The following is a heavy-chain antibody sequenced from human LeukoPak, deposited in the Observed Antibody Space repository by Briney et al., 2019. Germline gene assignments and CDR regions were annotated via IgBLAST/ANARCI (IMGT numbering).Heavy chain of an antibody. J-gene: IGHJ4*02. CDR1: GGSISSYY. D-gene: IGHD5-18*01. CDR3: ARDQGADGYPNPLYYFDY. CDR2: IYYSGST. V-gene: IGHV4-59*12. Sequence: PSETLSLTCTVSGGSISSYYWSWIRQPPGKGLEWIGYIYYSGSTNYNPSLKSRVTISVDTSKNQFSLKLSSVTAADTAVYYCARDQGADGYPNPLYYFDYWGQGTLVTVSS.